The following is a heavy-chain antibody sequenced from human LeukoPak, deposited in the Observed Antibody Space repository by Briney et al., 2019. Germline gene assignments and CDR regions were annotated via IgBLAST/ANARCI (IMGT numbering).Heavy chain of an antibody. CDR1: GGSFSGYY. CDR3: ASRDGYNDAFDI. V-gene: IGHV4-34*01. CDR2: INHSGST. D-gene: IGHD5-24*01. J-gene: IGHJ3*02. Sequence: SETLSLTCAVYGGSFSGYYWSWIRQPPGKGREWIGEINHSGSTNYNPSLKSRVTISVDTSKNQFSLKLSSVTAADTAVYYCASRDGYNDAFDIWGQGTMVTVSS.